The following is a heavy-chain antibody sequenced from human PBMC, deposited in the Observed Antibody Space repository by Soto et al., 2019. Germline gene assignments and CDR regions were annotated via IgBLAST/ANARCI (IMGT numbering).Heavy chain of an antibody. J-gene: IGHJ6*02. CDR3: TRKTPPTGMEV. V-gene: IGHV3-13*01. CDR1: GFTLSSYD. CDR2: IGSGGDT. Sequence: EVQLVESGGGLVQPGGSLRLSCAASGFTLSSYDIHWVRQATGEGLAWVSGIGSGGDTHYAGSVKGRFIISREDGKNSLYLQMNNLRVGDTAVYYCTRKTPPTGMEVWGQGATVTVSS. D-gene: IGHD3-9*01.